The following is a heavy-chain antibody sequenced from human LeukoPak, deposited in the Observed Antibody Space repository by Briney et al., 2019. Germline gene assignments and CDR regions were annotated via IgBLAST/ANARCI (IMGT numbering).Heavy chain of an antibody. V-gene: IGHV3-30*03. Sequence: PGRSLRLSCAASGFTFSNYAMHWVRQAPGKGLEWVAVISFDGSKTHYADSVKGRVTISRDNSKNTLYLQMNSLRAEDTAVYYCARDQENGDFSDYWGQGTLVTVSS. CDR2: ISFDGSKT. CDR3: ARDQENGDFSDY. D-gene: IGHD4-17*01. J-gene: IGHJ4*02. CDR1: GFTFSNYA.